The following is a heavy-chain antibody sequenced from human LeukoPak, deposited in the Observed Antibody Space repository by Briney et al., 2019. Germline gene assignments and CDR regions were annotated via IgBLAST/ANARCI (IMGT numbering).Heavy chain of an antibody. V-gene: IGHV1-18*01. CDR2: ISAYNGNT. Sequence: ASVKVSCKAAGYTFTSYGISWVRQAPGQGLEWMGWISAYNGNTNYAQKLQGRVTMTTDTSTSTAYMELRSLRSDDTAVYYCARDHIVVVPAAMGFDYWGQGTLVTVSS. CDR3: ARDHIVVVPAAMGFDY. CDR1: GYTFTSYG. D-gene: IGHD2-2*01. J-gene: IGHJ4*02.